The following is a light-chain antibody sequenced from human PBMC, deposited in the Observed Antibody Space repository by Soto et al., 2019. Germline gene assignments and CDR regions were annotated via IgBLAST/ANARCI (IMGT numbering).Light chain of an antibody. CDR2: DAS. V-gene: IGKV3-11*01. CDR1: QSVSSS. J-gene: IGKJ1*01. Sequence: EIVLTQSPATLSLSPGERATLSCRASQSVSSSLAWYQHKPGQAPRLFIYDASKRAPGIPARFTGSGSGTDFNLTISSLEPEDIAVYYCQVRDVWPSFGQGTKVDIK. CDR3: QVRDVWPS.